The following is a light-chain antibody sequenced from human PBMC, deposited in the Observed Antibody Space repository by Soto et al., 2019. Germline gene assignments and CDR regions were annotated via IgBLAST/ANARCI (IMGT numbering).Light chain of an antibody. CDR2: GAS. V-gene: IGKV3-15*01. J-gene: IGKJ3*01. CDR3: QQYHDWPPIT. CDR1: QTVSDD. Sequence: EIVLTQSPATLFVSPGERATLSCRASQTVSDDLAWYQQKPGQAPRLLIYGASTSATDIPARFSGGGSGTEFTLTIRSLQSEDSAIYYCQQYHDWPPITFGPGTKVNI.